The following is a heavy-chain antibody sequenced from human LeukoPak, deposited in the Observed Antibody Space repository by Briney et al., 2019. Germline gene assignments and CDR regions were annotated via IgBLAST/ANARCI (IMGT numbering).Heavy chain of an antibody. CDR3: ARGTGAKRYYFDL. Sequence: GGSLRLSCAASGFTFSSYAMSWVRQAPGKGLEWVTVIWYDGSNRYYADSVKGRITVSRDTSRNTLDLEINSLGVDDTAIYYCARGTGAKRYYFDLWGQGIMVTVSS. D-gene: IGHD2-2*01. V-gene: IGHV3-33*08. J-gene: IGHJ4*02. CDR1: GFTFSSYA. CDR2: IWYDGSNR.